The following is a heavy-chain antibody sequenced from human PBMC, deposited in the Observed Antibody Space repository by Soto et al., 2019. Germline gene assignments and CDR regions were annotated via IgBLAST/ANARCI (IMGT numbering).Heavy chain of an antibody. CDR1: GYIFSNYW. J-gene: IGHJ4*02. CDR3: ARQHSIDRSARYN. CDR2: IYACDSDT. V-gene: IGHV5-51*01. D-gene: IGHD6-19*01. Sequence: GESRKISCKGSGYIFSNYWIGCVRQMPGKGLEWMGTIYACDSDTRYSPSFQGQVTMTVEKSSSTAYLHWSRLKASDSDTYYCARQHSIDRSARYNWGQGTLVTVSS.